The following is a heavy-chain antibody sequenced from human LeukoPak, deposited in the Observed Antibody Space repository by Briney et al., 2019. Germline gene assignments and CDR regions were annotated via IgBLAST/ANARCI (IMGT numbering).Heavy chain of an antibody. Sequence: GGSLRLSCAASGFTVGNNYLSWVRQAPGKGLECVSIIYSGGSTYYADSVKGRFTISIDNSKNTVYLQINSLRADDTAVYYCARAHTDGATYFNYWGLGTLVTVSS. J-gene: IGHJ4*02. CDR3: ARAHTDGATYFNY. CDR2: IYSGGST. V-gene: IGHV3-53*01. CDR1: GFTVGNNY. D-gene: IGHD2-15*01.